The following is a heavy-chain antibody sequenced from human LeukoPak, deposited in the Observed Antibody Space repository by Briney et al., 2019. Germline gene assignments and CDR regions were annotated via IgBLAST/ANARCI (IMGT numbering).Heavy chain of an antibody. Sequence: GGSLRLSCAASGFTFNNYAMSWVRQAPGKGLEWVSGLSHSGGSTFYADSVKGRFTISRDNAKNSLYLQMNSLRAEDTAVYYCAELGITMIGGVWGKGTTVTISS. CDR2: LSHSGGST. D-gene: IGHD3-10*02. CDR1: GFTFNNYA. J-gene: IGHJ6*04. V-gene: IGHV3-23*01. CDR3: AELGITMIGGV.